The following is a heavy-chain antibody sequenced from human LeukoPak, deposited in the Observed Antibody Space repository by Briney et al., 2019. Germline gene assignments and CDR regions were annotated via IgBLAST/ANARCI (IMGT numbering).Heavy chain of an antibody. D-gene: IGHD2-15*01. CDR1: GFTFSSYS. Sequence: GGSLRLSCAASGFTFSSYSMNWVRQAPGKGLEWVSSISSSSSYTHYVDSVKGRFTISRDNAKNSLYLQMNSLRAEDTAVYYCARALGYCSGGSCSSVSWDYYYGMDVWGQGTTVTVSS. J-gene: IGHJ6*02. CDR3: ARALGYCSGGSCSSVSWDYYYGMDV. CDR2: ISSSSSYT. V-gene: IGHV3-21*01.